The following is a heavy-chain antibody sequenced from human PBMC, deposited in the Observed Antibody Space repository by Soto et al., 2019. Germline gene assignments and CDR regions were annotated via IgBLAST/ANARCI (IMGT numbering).Heavy chain of an antibody. V-gene: IGHV1-69*06. D-gene: IGHD3-9*01. CDR2: IIPTFGTA. CDR3: ARDKGFYDILTGYYRYYYGMDV. J-gene: IGHJ6*02. Sequence: GASVKVSCKASGVTFSSYAISWVRQAPGQGLEWMGGIIPTFGTANYAQKFQGRVTITADKSTSTAYMELSSLRSEDTAVYYCARDKGFYDILTGYYRYYYGMDVWGQGTTVTVSS. CDR1: GVTFSSYA.